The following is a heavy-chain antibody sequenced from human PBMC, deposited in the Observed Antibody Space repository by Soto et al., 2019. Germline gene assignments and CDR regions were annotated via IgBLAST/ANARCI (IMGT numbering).Heavy chain of an antibody. CDR3: ARSFGWYAIDY. Sequence: QVLLQESGPGLVQPSGTLSLSCAVSGGPISSGYFWGWVRQPPGKGLEWLGDISHSGTVNYNPSRKRRVTISMHKSKSQFSLKLNSVSAADTAVYYCARSFGWYAIDYWGQGILVIVSS. J-gene: IGHJ4*02. CDR2: ISHSGTV. D-gene: IGHD6-19*01. CDR1: GGPISSGYF. V-gene: IGHV4-4*02.